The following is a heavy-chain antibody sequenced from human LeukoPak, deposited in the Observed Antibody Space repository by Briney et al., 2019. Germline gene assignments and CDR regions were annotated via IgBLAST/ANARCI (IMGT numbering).Heavy chain of an antibody. CDR2: IIPIFGTA. V-gene: IGHV1-69*05. CDR3: AQLDNWFDP. D-gene: IGHD5-24*01. CDR1: GFTFTSSA. Sequence: SVKVSCKASGFTFTSSAMQWVRQARGQGLEWMGGIIPIFGTANYAQKFQGRVTITTDESTSTAYMELSSLRSEDTAVYYCAQLDNWFDPWGQGTLVTVSS. J-gene: IGHJ5*02.